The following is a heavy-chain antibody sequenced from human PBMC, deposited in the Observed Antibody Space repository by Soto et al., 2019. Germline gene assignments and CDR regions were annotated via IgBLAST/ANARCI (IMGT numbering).Heavy chain of an antibody. J-gene: IGHJ6*02. V-gene: IGHV4-39*01. Sequence: QLQLQESGPGLVKPSETLSLTCTVSGGSISSSSYYWGWIRQPPGKGLEWIGSIYYSGSTSYNPSLKGRGTISVDTSKNQFSMMLSSVTAADTAVYYCASLYCSSTSCFPRNYYYYYYGMDVWGQGTTVTVSS. D-gene: IGHD2-2*01. CDR1: GGSISSSSYY. CDR3: ASLYCSSTSCFPRNYYYYYYGMDV. CDR2: IYYSGST.